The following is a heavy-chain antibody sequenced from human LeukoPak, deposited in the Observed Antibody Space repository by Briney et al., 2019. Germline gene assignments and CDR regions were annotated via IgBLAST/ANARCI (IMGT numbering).Heavy chain of an antibody. CDR1: GGSISSYY. CDR2: IYYSGST. Sequence: SETLSLTCTVSGGSISSYYWSWIRQPPGKGLEWIGSIYYSGSTYYNPSLKSRVTISVDTSKNQFSLKLSSVTAADTAVYYCARHLGRRVAAQSNWFDPWGQGTLVTVSS. J-gene: IGHJ5*02. D-gene: IGHD2-15*01. V-gene: IGHV4-39*01. CDR3: ARHLGRRVAAQSNWFDP.